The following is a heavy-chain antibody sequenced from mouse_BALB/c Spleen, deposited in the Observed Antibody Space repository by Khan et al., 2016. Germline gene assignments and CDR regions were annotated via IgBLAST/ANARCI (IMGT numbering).Heavy chain of an antibody. V-gene: IGHV2-3*01. CDR2: IWGEGNT. D-gene: IGHD2-4*01. Sequence: QVQLKESGPGLVAPSQSLSITCTVPGFSLTSYGVSWVRQPPGKGLEWLGVIWGEGNTNYHSALISRLSISRDNSKNQVSLKLNSLQTADKAKYFSSHPYYDYYGHHAIDYWGQGTSVAVSS. J-gene: IGHJ4*01. CDR1: GFSLTSYG. CDR3: SHPYYDYYGHHAIDY.